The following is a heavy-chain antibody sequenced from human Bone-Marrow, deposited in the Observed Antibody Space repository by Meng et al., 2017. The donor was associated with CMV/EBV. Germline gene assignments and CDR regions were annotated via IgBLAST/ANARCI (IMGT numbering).Heavy chain of an antibody. V-gene: IGHV3-53*01. CDR2: IYPAGST. Sequence: GGSLRLSCAVSGFSVSSDYMNWVRQAPGKGLEWVSVIYPAGSTYYADSVKGRFTISRDSSKNTLHLQMNSLRAEDTAVYYCARGVRYCSSTSCLWFDYWGQGTLVTVSS. D-gene: IGHD2-2*01. CDR1: GFSVSSDY. CDR3: ARGVRYCSSTSCLWFDY. J-gene: IGHJ4*02.